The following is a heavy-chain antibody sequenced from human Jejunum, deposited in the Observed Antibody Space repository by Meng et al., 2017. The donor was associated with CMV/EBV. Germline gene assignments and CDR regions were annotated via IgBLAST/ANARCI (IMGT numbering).Heavy chain of an antibody. V-gene: IGHV1-2*02. Sequence: CKASGYTLTADFMFWVRQAPGQGLEWMGWINSNSGTTNYAQKFRGRVTMTWDTSISAVYMDLSSLRSDDTAVYYCVSYIGSSYWFGPWGQGTLVTVSS. CDR3: VSYIGSSYWFGP. J-gene: IGHJ5*02. CDR1: GYTLTADF. D-gene: IGHD6-6*01. CDR2: INSNSGTT.